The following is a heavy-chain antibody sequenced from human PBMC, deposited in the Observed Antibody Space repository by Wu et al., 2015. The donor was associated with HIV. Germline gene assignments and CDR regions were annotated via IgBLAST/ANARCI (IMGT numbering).Heavy chain of an antibody. D-gene: IGHD2-21*02. Sequence: QVQLVQSGAEVKKPGASVKVSCQASGYTFTIYDINWVRQAPGQGLEWMGWMNPNSGNTGYAQKFQGRVTMTRNTSIGTAYMELSSLRSEDTAVYYCARGNCGGDCSSFYYYYYGMTSGPRDRRRPSPQ. CDR1: GYTFTIYD. J-gene: IGHJ6*04. V-gene: IGHV1-8*01. CDR2: MNPNSGNT. CDR3: ARGNCGGDCSSFYYYYYGMTS.